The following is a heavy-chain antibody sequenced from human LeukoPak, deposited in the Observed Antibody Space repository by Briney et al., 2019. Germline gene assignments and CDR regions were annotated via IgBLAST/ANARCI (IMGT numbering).Heavy chain of an antibody. CDR3: KGRIFYT. CDR1: GFTFSSYW. Sequence: GGPLRLSCVGSGFTFSSYWMSGVRQAPGKGLEWVANIKEEGSEKYYLDSVKGRFTISRDNAKNSVYLQMNSLRVEDTASYYCKGRIFYTWGQGTIVTVSP. J-gene: IGHJ3*02. CDR2: IKEEGSEK. V-gene: IGHV3-7*01.